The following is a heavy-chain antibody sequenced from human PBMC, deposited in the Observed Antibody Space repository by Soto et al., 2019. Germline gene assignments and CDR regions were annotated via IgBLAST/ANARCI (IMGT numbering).Heavy chain of an antibody. Sequence: QVQLVQSGAEVKKLGASVKVSCKASGYTFTSYGISWVRQAPGQGLEWMGWISAYNGNTNYAQKLHGRVTMTTDTCTSTDYLELRRVTSDDTAVYYCARGFLTTVIVEVPDHYYYVMDIWCQGTTVTVS. CDR1: GYTFTSYG. J-gene: IGHJ6*02. CDR2: ISAYNGNT. CDR3: ARGFLTTVIVEVPDHYYYVMDI. D-gene: IGHD3-22*01. V-gene: IGHV1-18*01.